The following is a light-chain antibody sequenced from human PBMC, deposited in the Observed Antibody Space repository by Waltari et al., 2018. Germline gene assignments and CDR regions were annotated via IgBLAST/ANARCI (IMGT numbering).Light chain of an antibody. V-gene: IGKV3-20*01. CDR3: QQYVRSPGT. CDR2: GAS. CDR1: QSLSGSY. Sequence: EIVLTQPPGTLSLSPGERATLSCRASQSLSGSYLAWYQQNPDQTPRLLIYGASSRATDIHDTTPDSGSGPHNTLTISRTPTEDFAVYYCQQYVRSPGTSGQGTKVEIK. J-gene: IGKJ1*01.